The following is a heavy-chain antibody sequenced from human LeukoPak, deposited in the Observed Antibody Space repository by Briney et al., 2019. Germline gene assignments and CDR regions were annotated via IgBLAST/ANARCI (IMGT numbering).Heavy chain of an antibody. CDR3: ARSHGDYEIFDY. J-gene: IGHJ4*02. Sequence: SETLSLTCAVSGGSISSGGYSWSWIRQPPGKGLERIGYIYHSGSTYYNPSLKSRVTISVDRSKNQFSLKLSSVTAADTAVYYCARSHGDYEIFDYWGQGTLVTVSS. CDR2: IYHSGST. V-gene: IGHV4-30-2*01. CDR1: GGSISSGGYS. D-gene: IGHD4-17*01.